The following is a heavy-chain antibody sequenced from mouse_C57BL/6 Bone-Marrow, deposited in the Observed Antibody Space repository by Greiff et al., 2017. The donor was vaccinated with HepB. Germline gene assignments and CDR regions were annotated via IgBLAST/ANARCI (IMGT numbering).Heavy chain of an antibody. V-gene: IGHV1-76*01. CDR3: ARRGYDYAASAMDY. CDR2: IYPGSGNT. J-gene: IGHJ4*01. D-gene: IGHD2-4*01. Sequence: VQLQQSGAELVRPGASVKLSCKASGYTFTDYYINWVKQRPGQGLAWIARIYPGSGNTYYNEKFKGKATLTAEKSSSTAYMQLSSLTSEDSAVYFCARRGYDYAASAMDYWGQGTSVTVSS. CDR1: GYTFTDYY.